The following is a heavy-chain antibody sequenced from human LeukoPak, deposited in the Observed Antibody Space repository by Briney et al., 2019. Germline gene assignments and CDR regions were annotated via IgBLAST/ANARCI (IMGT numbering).Heavy chain of an antibody. V-gene: IGHV4-38-2*01. CDR1: GYSISRGYY. J-gene: IGHJ4*02. CDR2: IYHTAST. D-gene: IGHD3-10*01. CDR3: ARAGWIITSGIDY. Sequence: PSETLSLTCGVSGYSISRGYYWAWIRQPPGKGLEWIGTIYHTASTYYTPSLGSRVTISVDTSKNEFSLNLNSVTAADTAVYYCARAGWIITSGIDYWGQGALVTVSS.